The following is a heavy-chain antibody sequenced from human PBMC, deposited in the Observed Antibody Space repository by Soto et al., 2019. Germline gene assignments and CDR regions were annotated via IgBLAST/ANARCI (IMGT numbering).Heavy chain of an antibody. D-gene: IGHD3-3*01. CDR3: ARRPLWSGLSDYYYMDG. CDR1: GYTFTSNG. V-gene: IGHV1-18*01. CDR2: VSAYSGIT. J-gene: IGHJ6*03. Sequence: ASVKVSCKASGYTFTSNGISWVRQAPGQGLEWMGWVSAYSGITNYAQKIQGRVTMTTDTSTNTAYMELGSLRSDDTAVYFCARRPLWSGLSDYYYMDGWGKGSTVTVSS.